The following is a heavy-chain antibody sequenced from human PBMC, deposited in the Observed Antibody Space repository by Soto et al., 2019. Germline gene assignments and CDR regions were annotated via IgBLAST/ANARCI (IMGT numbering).Heavy chain of an antibody. CDR2: FNPNSGDT. V-gene: IGHV1-2*02. D-gene: IGHD6-13*01. CDR1: GYTLSDYY. CDR3: AREGGGIAAAGAGNDAFDI. J-gene: IGHJ3*02. Sequence: ASVKVSCKASGYTLSDYYMQWVRQAPGQVLEWMGWFNPNSGDTNYAQKFQGRVTMTRDTSIATAYMELSSLKSDDTAVYYCAREGGGIAAAGAGNDAFDIWGQGTMVTVSS.